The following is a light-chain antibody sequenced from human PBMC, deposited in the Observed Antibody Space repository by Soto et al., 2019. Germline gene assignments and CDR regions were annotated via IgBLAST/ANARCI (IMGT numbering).Light chain of an antibody. Sequence: EIVMTQSPATLSVSPGERATLSCRASQSISSDLAWYQQKPGQAPRHLIYGASTRATDIPARISGSGSGTHFTLTIRGLQSEDFAVYYCPQDNEWPPQYTCGQGTKLVIK. CDR1: QSISSD. V-gene: IGKV3-15*01. J-gene: IGKJ2*01. CDR2: GAS. CDR3: PQDNEWPPQYT.